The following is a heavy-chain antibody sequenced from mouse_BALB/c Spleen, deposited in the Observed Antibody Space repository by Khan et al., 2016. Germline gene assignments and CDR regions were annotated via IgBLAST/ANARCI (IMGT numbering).Heavy chain of an antibody. Sequence: QIQLVQSGPELKKPGETVKISCKASGYTFTNYGMNWVKQAPGKGLKWMGCIYTYTGEPTYADDFKGRFAFSLETSASTAYLQINNLTNADLAIYVCAREDCATVVPPGNFAVWGAGTTVTVS. V-gene: IGHV9-1*02. D-gene: IGHD1-1*01. J-gene: IGHJ1*01. CDR3: AREDCATVVPPGNFAV. CDR1: GYTFTNYG. CDR2: IYTYTGEP.